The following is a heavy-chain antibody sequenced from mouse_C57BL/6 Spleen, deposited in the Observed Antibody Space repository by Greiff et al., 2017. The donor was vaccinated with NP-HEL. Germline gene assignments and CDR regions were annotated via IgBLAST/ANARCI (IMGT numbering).Heavy chain of an antibody. V-gene: IGHV5-16*01. J-gene: IGHJ3*01. D-gene: IGHD2-5*01. CDR3: ARVHSNYLFAY. Sequence: EVKVVESEGGLVQPGSSMKLSCTASGFTFSDYYMAWVRQVPEKGLEWVANINYDGSSTYYLDSLKSRFIISRDNAKNILYLQMSSLKSEDTATYYCARVHSNYLFAYWGQGTLVTVSA. CDR1: GFTFSDYY. CDR2: INYDGSST.